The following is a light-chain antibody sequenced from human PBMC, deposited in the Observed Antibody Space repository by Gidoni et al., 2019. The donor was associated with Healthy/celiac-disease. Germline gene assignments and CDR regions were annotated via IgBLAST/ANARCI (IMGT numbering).Light chain of an antibody. CDR1: QSISSY. J-gene: IGKJ2*01. CDR2: AAS. V-gene: IGKV1-39*01. CDR3: QQSYSTPYT. Sequence: DIQMTQSPSSLSASVGDRVTITCRASQSISSYLNWYQQKPGKAPKLLIYAASSLQSGVPSRFSVRGSGTDFTLTISSLQPEDFATYYCQQSYSTPYTFGQGTKLEIK.